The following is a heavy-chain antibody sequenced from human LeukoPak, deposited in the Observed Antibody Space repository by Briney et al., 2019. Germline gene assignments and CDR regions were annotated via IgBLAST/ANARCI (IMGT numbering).Heavy chain of an antibody. V-gene: IGHV1-2*02. J-gene: IGHJ6*02. CDR1: GYRFTGYY. Sequence: ASVKVSCKAFGYRFTGYYIHWVRQAPGQGLEWMGWINPNNGGTNYAQKFQGRVTMARDTSITTTYMELSSLRSDDTAVYYCARDRGIYYGSGSYYYGMDVWGQGTTVTVSS. D-gene: IGHD3-10*01. CDR2: INPNNGGT. CDR3: ARDRGIYYGSGSYYYGMDV.